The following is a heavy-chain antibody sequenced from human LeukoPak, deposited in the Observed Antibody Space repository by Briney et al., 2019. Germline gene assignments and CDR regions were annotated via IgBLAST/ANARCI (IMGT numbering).Heavy chain of an antibody. V-gene: IGHV3-30*04. J-gene: IGHJ4*01. CDR1: GFTFSNDA. Sequence: GASLRLSCAGSGFTFSNDAMHWVRQAPGKGLEGVAVTSYDGTAIYYADSVKGRFTISKDSSRNTLYLQMNSLRVEDTAVYYCARDILPGYPSYPDYWGHGTLVTVSS. CDR2: TSYDGTAI. D-gene: IGHD3-9*01. CDR3: ARDILPGYPSYPDY.